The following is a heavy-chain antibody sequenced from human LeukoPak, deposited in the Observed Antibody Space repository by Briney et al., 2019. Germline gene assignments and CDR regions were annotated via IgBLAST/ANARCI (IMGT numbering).Heavy chain of an antibody. CDR2: IYYSGST. J-gene: IGHJ4*02. CDR1: GGSISSYY. CDR3: ARYITMVRGDPYYFDY. V-gene: IGHV4-59*08. D-gene: IGHD3-10*01. Sequence: SETLSLTCTVSGGSISSYYWSWIRQPPGKGLEWIGYIYYSGSTNYNPSLKSRVTISVDTSKNQFSLKLSSVTAADTAVYYCARYITMVRGDPYYFDYWGQGTLVTVSS.